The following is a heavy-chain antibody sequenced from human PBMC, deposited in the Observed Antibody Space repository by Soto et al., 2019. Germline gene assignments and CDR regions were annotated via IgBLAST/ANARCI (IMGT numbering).Heavy chain of an antibody. Sequence: SVKVSCKASGGTFSSYAISWVRQAPGQGLEWMGGIIPIFGTANYAQKFQGRVTITADESTSTAYMELSSLRSEDTAVYYCARVIVRNYYYYGMDVWRQGTTVTFAS. CDR1: GGTFSSYA. CDR2: IIPIFGTA. V-gene: IGHV1-69*13. CDR3: ARVIVRNYYYYGMDV. D-gene: IGHD2-15*01. J-gene: IGHJ6*02.